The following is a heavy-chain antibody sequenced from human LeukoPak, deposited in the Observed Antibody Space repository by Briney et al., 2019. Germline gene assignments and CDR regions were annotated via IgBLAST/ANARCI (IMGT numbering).Heavy chain of an antibody. J-gene: IGHJ4*02. CDR3: AKRGYCSGGTCYSFHFDY. CDR1: GFTFSSHG. Sequence: GGSLRLSCAASGFTFSSHGMHWVRQAPGKGLEWVALISYDGSNKYYADSVKGRFTISRDNSKNTLYLQMHSLRAEDTAAYYCAKRGYCSGGTCYSFHFDYWGQGTLVTVSS. V-gene: IGHV3-30*18. D-gene: IGHD2-15*01. CDR2: ISYDGSNK.